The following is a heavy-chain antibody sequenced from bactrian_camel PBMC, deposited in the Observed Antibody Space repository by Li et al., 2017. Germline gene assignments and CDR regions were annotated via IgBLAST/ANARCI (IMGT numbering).Heavy chain of an antibody. CDR1: GSIYGDAC. CDR2: YCRGAGGST. V-gene: IGHV3S54*01. J-gene: IGHJ4*01. CDR3: ATGEGFDCSGAYCSLHY. Sequence: HVQLVESGGGSVQAGGSLRLSCGASGSIYGDACVGWFRQAPGKEREWLGAYCRGAGGSTDYADSVKGRFSISLHNAKRTLYLQMNSLKSEDTALYFCATGEGFDCSGAYCSLHYWGQGTQVTVS. D-gene: IGHD3*01.